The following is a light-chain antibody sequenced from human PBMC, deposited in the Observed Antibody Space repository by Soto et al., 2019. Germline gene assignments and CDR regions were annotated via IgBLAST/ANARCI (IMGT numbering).Light chain of an antibody. J-gene: IGKJ1*01. CDR3: LQDYNYPRT. V-gene: IGKV1-6*01. CDR2: AAS. Sequence: AIQLTQSPSSLSASVGDRVTITCLASQGISNFLAWYQQKPGKAPNLLIYAASSLQTGVPSRFRGSGSGTDFTLTINSLQPEDFATYYCLQDYNYPRTFGQGTKVDIK. CDR1: QGISNF.